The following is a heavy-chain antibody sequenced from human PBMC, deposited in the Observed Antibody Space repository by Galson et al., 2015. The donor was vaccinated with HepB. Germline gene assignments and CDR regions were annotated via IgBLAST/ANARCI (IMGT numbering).Heavy chain of an antibody. CDR1: GFTFDDYA. J-gene: IGHJ4*02. D-gene: IGHD6-13*01. V-gene: IGHV3-43D*03. CDR3: AKDLWRLGASVEAAALDY. CDR2: ISRDGGRT. Sequence: SLRLSCAASGFTFDDYAMHWARQAPGKGLEWVSLISRDGGRTYYADSVKGRFTISRDNARNSLYLQMTSLRGEDTAFYYCAKDLWRLGASVEAAALDYWGPGTLVTVSS.